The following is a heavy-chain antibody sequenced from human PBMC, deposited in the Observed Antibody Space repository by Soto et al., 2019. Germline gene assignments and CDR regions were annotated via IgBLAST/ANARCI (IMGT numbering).Heavy chain of an antibody. CDR2: LSYDGSNK. J-gene: IGHJ3*02. D-gene: IGHD3-10*01. Sequence: QVQLVESGGGVVQPGRSLRLSCAASRFTFSSYAMHWVRQAPGKGLEWVAVLSYDGSNKYYADSVKGRFTISRDNSKNTLYLQMNSLRAEDTPVYYCAREGTMVRGRRGGDAFDIWGQGTMVTVSS. V-gene: IGHV3-30-3*01. CDR3: AREGTMVRGRRGGDAFDI. CDR1: RFTFSSYA.